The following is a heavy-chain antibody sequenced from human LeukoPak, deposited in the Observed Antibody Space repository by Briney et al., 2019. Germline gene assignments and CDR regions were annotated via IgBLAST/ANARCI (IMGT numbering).Heavy chain of an antibody. CDR1: GFTFSSYW. D-gene: IGHD6-19*01. V-gene: IGHV3-74*01. J-gene: IGHJ5*02. Sequence: GGSLRLSCAASGFTFSSYWMHWVRQAPGEGLVWVSRINSDGSSTSYADSVKGRFTISRDNAKNTLYLQMNSLRAEDTAVYYCARDTTIAVAGLYNWFDPWGQGTLVTVSS. CDR2: INSDGSST. CDR3: ARDTTIAVAGLYNWFDP.